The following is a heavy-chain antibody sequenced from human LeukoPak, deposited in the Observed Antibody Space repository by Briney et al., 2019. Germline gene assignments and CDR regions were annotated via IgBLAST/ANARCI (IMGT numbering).Heavy chain of an antibody. V-gene: IGHV1-3*01. CDR2: INAGNGNT. J-gene: IGHJ4*02. Sequence: ASVKVSCKASGYTFTSYAMHWVRQAPGQRLEWMGWINAGNGNTKYSQKFQGRVTITADKSTSTAYMELSSLRSEDTAVYYCAREAENFTYSKAYLLHYYFDYWGQGTLVTVSS. CDR3: AREAENFTYSKAYLLHYYFDY. CDR1: GYTFTSYA. D-gene: IGHD2-21*01.